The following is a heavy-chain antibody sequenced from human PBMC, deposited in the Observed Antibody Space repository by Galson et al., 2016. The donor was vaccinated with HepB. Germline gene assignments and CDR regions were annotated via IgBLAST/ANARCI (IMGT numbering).Heavy chain of an antibody. D-gene: IGHD2-2*01. CDR1: GYTFTSYD. J-gene: IGHJ5*02. CDR2: MSPISGDT. Sequence: SVKVSCKASGYTFTSYDINWVRQAPGQGLEWMGWMSPISGDTGFHQKFLGRLTMTRDTSIDTAYLELSGLTSEDTAVYYCAREVGDIVVVPATWGQGILVTVSS. V-gene: IGHV1-8*01. CDR3: AREVGDIVVVPAT.